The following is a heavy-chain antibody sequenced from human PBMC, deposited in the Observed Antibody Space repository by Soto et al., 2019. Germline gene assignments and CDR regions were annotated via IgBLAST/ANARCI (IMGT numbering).Heavy chain of an antibody. D-gene: IGHD1-26*01. CDR2: ISAYNGNT. Sequence: ASVKVSCKASGYTFTSYGISWVRQAPGQGLEWMGWISAYNGNTNYAQKLQGRVTITTDTSTSTAYMELSSLRSEDTAVYYCAKDLEAVGATLWRVGGQTYGMDVWGQGTTVTVSS. V-gene: IGHV1-18*01. CDR3: AKDLEAVGATLWRVGGQTYGMDV. CDR1: GYTFTSYG. J-gene: IGHJ6*02.